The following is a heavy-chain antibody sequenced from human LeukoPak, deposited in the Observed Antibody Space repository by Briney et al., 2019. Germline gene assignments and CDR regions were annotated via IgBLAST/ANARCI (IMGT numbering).Heavy chain of an antibody. D-gene: IGHD2-2*01. CDR1: GFTFSSYS. CDR3: ARLKGGYCSSTSCLGWFDP. CDR2: ISSSSSYI. Sequence: GGSLRLSCAASGFTFSSYSMNWVRQAPGKGLEWVSFISSSSSYIYYADSVKGRFTISRDNAKNSLYLQMNSLRAEDTAVYYCARLKGGYCSSTSCLGWFDPWGQGTLVTVSS. V-gene: IGHV3-21*01. J-gene: IGHJ5*02.